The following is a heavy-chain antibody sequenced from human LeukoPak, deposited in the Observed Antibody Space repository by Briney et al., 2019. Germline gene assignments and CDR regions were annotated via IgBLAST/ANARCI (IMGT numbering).Heavy chain of an antibody. Sequence: PGGSLRLSCAASGFTFSSYAMSWVRQAPGKGLEWVSAISGSGGSTYYADSVKGRFTISRDNSNNTLYLQMNSLRAEDTAVYYCAKKGHDYVWGSYRFRYDAFDIWGQGTMVTVSS. J-gene: IGHJ3*02. CDR3: AKKGHDYVWGSYRFRYDAFDI. CDR1: GFTFSSYA. CDR2: ISGSGGST. V-gene: IGHV3-23*01. D-gene: IGHD3-16*02.